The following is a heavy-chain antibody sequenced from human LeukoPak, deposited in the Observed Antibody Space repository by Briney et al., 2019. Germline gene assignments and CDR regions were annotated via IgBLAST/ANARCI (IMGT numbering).Heavy chain of an antibody. V-gene: IGHV3-48*03. CDR3: AKDDYGDYGAPTYYYYGMDV. CDR2: ISSSGSTI. CDR1: GFSFSSYE. Sequence: GGSLRLSCAASGFSFSSYEMNWVRQAPGKGLEWVSSISSSGSTIYYADSVKGRFTISRDNSKNSLYLQMNSLRTEDTALYYCAKDDYGDYGAPTYYYYGMDVWGQGTTVTVSS. J-gene: IGHJ6*02. D-gene: IGHD4-17*01.